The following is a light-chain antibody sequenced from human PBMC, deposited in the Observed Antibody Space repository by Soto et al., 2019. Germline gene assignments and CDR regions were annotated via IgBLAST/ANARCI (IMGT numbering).Light chain of an antibody. CDR1: QSISNW. Sequence: DIRMTQSPSTLSASVGDRVTITCRASQSISNWLAWYQQKPGKAPKLLIYDASSLESGVPSRLRGSASGTEFTLTISSLQPDDFATYSCQHYETYPTTFGQGTRLEI. CDR2: DAS. CDR3: QHYETYPTT. J-gene: IGKJ5*01. V-gene: IGKV1-5*01.